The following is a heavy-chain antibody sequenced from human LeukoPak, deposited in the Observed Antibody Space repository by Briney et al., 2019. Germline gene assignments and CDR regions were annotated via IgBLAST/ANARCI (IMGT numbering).Heavy chain of an antibody. V-gene: IGHV3-30*02. J-gene: IGHJ4*02. D-gene: IGHD3-22*01. Sequence: GGSLRLSCAASGFTLSSYGMHWVRQAPGKGLQWVASIRYDGRNTYYADSVKGRFTISKDISKNTLYLQIESLRAGDTATYYCAKDFYGSGGYYWDSWGRGTLVTVSS. CDR2: IRYDGRNT. CDR3: AKDFYGSGGYYWDS. CDR1: GFTLSSYG.